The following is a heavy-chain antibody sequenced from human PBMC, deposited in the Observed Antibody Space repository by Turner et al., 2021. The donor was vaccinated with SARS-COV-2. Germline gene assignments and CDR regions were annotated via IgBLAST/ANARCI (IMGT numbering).Heavy chain of an antibody. V-gene: IGHV3-23*01. CDR3: AKGSDYGGRGGDYFDY. Sequence: EVQLLESGGGLVQPGGSVRLSCAACGFTFSSYAMSGVRQAPGKGLEWGSIISDSDTGTYYADSVKGRFTISRDTSKYTLYLQMNSLRAEDTAVYFCAKGSDYGGRGGDYFDYWGQGTLVTVSS. CDR2: ISDSDTGT. J-gene: IGHJ4*02. D-gene: IGHD4-17*01. CDR1: GFTFSSYA.